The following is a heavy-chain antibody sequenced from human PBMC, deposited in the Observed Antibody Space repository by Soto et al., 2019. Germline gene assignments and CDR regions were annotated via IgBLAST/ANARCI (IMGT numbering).Heavy chain of an antibody. D-gene: IGHD3-3*01. Sequence: QVQLVQSGPEVKKPGASVKISCKASGYTFSTYGFSWVRQAPGQGLEWRGWIGAHNGDTTYAQNFKGRVTMTTDTATTTSYMELRSLTSDDTAVYFCARDWRGAEGFDPWGQGTLVTVSS. CDR1: GYTFSTYG. CDR3: ARDWRGAEGFDP. CDR2: IGAHNGDT. J-gene: IGHJ5*02. V-gene: IGHV1-18*01.